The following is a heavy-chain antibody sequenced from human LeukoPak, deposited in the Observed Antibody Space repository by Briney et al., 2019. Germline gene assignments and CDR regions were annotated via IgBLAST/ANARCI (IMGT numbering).Heavy chain of an antibody. CDR3: ARDVNVVVTAIPFDY. V-gene: IGHV1-18*01. J-gene: IGHJ4*02. CDR2: ISAYNGNT. D-gene: IGHD2-21*02. CDR1: GYTFTSYG. Sequence: ASVKVSCKASGYTFTSYGISWVRQAPGQGLEWMGWISAYNGNTNYAQKLQGRVTMTTDTSTSTAYMELRSLRSNDTAVYYCARDVNVVVTAIPFDYWGQGTLVTVSS.